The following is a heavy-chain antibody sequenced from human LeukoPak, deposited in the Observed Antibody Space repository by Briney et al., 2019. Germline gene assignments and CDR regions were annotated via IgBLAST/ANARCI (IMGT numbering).Heavy chain of an antibody. D-gene: IGHD4-17*01. CDR3: TTEDSTAYGDYGAYYFDY. V-gene: IGHV3-15*01. J-gene: IGHJ4*02. Sequence: GGSLRLSCAASGFTFSNAWMSWVRQAPGKGLEWVGRIKSKTDGGTTDYAAPVKGRFTISRDDSKNTLYLQMNSLKTEDTAVYYCTTEDSTAYGDYGAYYFDYWGQGTLVTVSS. CDR2: IKSKTDGGTT. CDR1: GFTFSNAW.